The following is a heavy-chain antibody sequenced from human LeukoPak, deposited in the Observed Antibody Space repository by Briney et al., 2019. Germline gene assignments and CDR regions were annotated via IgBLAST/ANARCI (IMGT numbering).Heavy chain of an antibody. V-gene: IGHV3-48*04. CDR3: ARGCGLHLSPASSYYDSRCRYFDA. Sequence: GGSLRLSCAASGFTFSHYSMEWVRQAPGEGLEWISYISSSSATIYYAGSVRGRFTTSRDNAKNSLYLQMNSLRAEDTAVYYCARGCGLHLSPASSYYDSRCRYFDAWGQGTLVTVSS. D-gene: IGHD3-22*01. J-gene: IGHJ4*02. CDR1: GFTFSHYS. CDR2: ISSSSATI.